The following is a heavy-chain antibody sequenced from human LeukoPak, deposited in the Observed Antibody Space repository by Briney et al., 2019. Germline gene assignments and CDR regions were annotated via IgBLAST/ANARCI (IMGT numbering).Heavy chain of an antibody. V-gene: IGHV1-69*13. D-gene: IGHD2-15*01. CDR3: ARDLHEDSKYNWFDP. CDR1: GGTFSSYA. CDR2: IIPIFGTA. J-gene: IGHJ5*02. Sequence: ASVKVSCKASGGTFSSYAISWVRQAPGQGLEWMGGIIPIFGTANYAQKFKGRVTITADESTSTAYMELSSLRSEDTAVYYCARDLHEDSKYNWFDPWGQGTLVTVSS.